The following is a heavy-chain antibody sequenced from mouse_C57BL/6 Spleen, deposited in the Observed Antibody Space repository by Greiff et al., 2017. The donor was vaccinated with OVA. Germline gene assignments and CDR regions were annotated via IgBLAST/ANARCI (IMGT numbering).Heavy chain of an antibody. J-gene: IGHJ2*01. V-gene: IGHV1-82*01. Sequence: VQLQQSGPELVKPGASVKISCKASGYAFSSSWMNWVKQRPGKGLEWIGRIYPGDGDTNYNGKFKGKATLTADKSSSTAYMQLSSLTSADSEVCVCERGTYGVYFDYWGQGTTLTVSS. D-gene: IGHD1-1*01. CDR1: GYAFSSSW. CDR3: ERGTYGVYFDY. CDR2: IYPGDGDT.